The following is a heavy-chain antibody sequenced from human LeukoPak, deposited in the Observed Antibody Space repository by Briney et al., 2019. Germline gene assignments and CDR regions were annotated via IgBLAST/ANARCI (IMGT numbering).Heavy chain of an antibody. V-gene: IGHV4-31*11. J-gene: IGHJ4*02. CDR2: IFYSGST. D-gene: IGHD5-12*01. CDR1: GGSISSGGYY. CDR3: ARGRWLQSYYFDY. Sequence: SQTLSLTCAVSGGSISSGGYYWSWIRQHPGKGLEWIGYIFYSGSTYYNPSLKSRVTISVDTSKNQFSLKLSSVTAADTAVYYCARGRWLQSYYFDYWGQGTLVTVSS.